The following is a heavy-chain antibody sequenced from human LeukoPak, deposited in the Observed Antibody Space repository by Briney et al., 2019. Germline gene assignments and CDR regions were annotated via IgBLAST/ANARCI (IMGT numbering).Heavy chain of an antibody. J-gene: IGHJ4*02. CDR3: ARDRVMYYYGAGSPDY. CDR2: INSDGSST. CDR1: GFTFSRYW. D-gene: IGHD3-10*01. Sequence: GGSLRLSCAASGFTFSRYWMHWVRQGPGKGLVWVSRINSDGSSTSYADSVKGRFTISRDSAKNTLYLQMNSLRAEDTAVYYCARDRVMYYYGAGSPDYWGQGTLVTVSS. V-gene: IGHV3-74*01.